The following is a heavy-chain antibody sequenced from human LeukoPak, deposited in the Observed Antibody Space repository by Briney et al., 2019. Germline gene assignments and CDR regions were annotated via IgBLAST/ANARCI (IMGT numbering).Heavy chain of an antibody. CDR1: GFTFSSYW. CDR3: ARMMASVPRGVPDY. D-gene: IGHD5-24*01. J-gene: IGHJ4*02. CDR2: LKEDGTEK. V-gene: IGHV3-7*01. Sequence: GGSLRLSCASSGFTFSSYWMTWVRQAPGKGLEWVANLKEDGTEKYYVDSVKGRFTISRDNAKSSLYLQMDSLRAEDTAVYYCARMMASVPRGVPDYWGQGTLVTVSS.